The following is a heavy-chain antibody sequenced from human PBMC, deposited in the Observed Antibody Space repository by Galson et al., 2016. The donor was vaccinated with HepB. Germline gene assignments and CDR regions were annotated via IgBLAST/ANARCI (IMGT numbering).Heavy chain of an antibody. V-gene: IGHV3-23*01. D-gene: IGHD2-15*01. CDR2: ISGRGDIT. CDR3: ARSYSSSWPSFGY. CDR1: GFTSSSYA. Sequence: SLRLSCAASGFTSSSYAMSWVRQAPGRGLEWVSAISGRGDITHDADSVKGRFTISRDNTKNTLFLQMTSLRAGDTAVYYCARSYSSSWPSFGYWGQGTLVTVSS. J-gene: IGHJ4*02.